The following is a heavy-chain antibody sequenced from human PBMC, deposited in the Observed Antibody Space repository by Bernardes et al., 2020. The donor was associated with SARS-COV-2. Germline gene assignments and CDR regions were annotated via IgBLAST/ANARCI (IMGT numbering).Heavy chain of an antibody. Sequence: SETLSLTCTVSGGSMSSYYWSWIRQPPGKGLEWIGYIYYTGSTYYNPSLKSRVTISLDTSKNQFSLELSSLSAADTAVYYCARGGGSYGWFDPWGQGTLVTVSS. CDR2: IYYTGST. V-gene: IGHV4-59*01. CDR3: ARGGGSYGWFDP. D-gene: IGHD1-26*01. CDR1: GGSMSSYY. J-gene: IGHJ5*02.